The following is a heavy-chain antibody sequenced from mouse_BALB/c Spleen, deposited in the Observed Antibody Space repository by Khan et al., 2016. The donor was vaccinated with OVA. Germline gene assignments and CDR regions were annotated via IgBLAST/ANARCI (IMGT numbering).Heavy chain of an antibody. CDR1: GFNIKDTY. J-gene: IGHJ2*01. Sequence: VQLQESGAELVKPGASVKLSCTASGFNIKDTYMHWVKQRPEQGLEWIGRIDPANGITKYDPKFQGKATISADTSSNTAYLHISSLTSEDTAVYYCARINGWGQGTTLTVSS. CDR3: ARING. CDR2: IDPANGIT. V-gene: IGHV14-3*02.